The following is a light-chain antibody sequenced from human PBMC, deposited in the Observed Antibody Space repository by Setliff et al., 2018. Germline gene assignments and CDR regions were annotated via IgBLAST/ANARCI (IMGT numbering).Light chain of an antibody. J-gene: IGLJ2*01. Sequence: QSVLTQPPSVYAAPGQKVTISCSGSSSNIASNYVSWYQQVPGAAPKLLLYDSNKRPSGIPDRFSGTKSGTSATLDITGLQTGDEADYYCVTWDSSLSVVLFGGGTKVTVL. CDR3: VTWDSSLSVVL. CDR1: SSNIASNY. V-gene: IGLV1-51*01. CDR2: DSN.